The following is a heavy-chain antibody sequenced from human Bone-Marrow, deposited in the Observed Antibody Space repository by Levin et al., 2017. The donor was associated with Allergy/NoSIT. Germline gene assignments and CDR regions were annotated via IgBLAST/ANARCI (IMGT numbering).Heavy chain of an antibody. D-gene: IGHD3-3*01. V-gene: IGHV3-11*01. CDR1: GFTFSDYY. J-gene: IGHJ6*02. CDR3: ARDSMYYDFWSGYIPLYGMDV. CDR2: ISSSGSTI. Sequence: PGGSLRLSCAASGFTFSDYYMSWIRQAPGKGLEWVSYISSSGSTIYYADSVKGRFTISRDNAKNSLYLQMNSLRAEDTAVYYCARDSMYYDFWSGYIPLYGMDVWGQGTTVTVSS.